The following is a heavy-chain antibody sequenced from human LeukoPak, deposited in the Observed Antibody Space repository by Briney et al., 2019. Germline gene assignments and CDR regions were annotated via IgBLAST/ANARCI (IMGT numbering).Heavy chain of an antibody. CDR1: GGSFSGYY. CDR2: INHSGST. V-gene: IGHV4-34*01. D-gene: IGHD2-2*01. CDR3: ARLRIVVVPAAMQYYDFWSGYNWFDP. J-gene: IGHJ5*02. Sequence: SETLSLTCAVYGGSFSGYYWSWIRQPPGKGLEWIGEINHSGSTNYNPSLKSRVTISVDTSKNQFSLKLSSVTAADTAVYYCARLRIVVVPAAMQYYDFWSGYNWFDPWGQGTLVTVSS.